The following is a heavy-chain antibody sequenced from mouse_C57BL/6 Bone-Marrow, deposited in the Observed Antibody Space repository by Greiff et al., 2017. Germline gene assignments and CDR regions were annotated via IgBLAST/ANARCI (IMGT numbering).Heavy chain of an antibody. CDR1: GFTFSSYT. CDR3: AREIYGNASTIYYAMDY. J-gene: IGHJ4*01. D-gene: IGHD2-1*01. Sequence: EVQRVESGGGLVKPGGSLKLSCAASGFTFSSYTMSWVRQTPEKRLEWVATISGGGGNTYYPDSVKGRFTISRDNAKNTLYLQMSSLRSEDTALYYCAREIYGNASTIYYAMDYWGQGTSVTVSS. V-gene: IGHV5-9*01. CDR2: ISGGGGNT.